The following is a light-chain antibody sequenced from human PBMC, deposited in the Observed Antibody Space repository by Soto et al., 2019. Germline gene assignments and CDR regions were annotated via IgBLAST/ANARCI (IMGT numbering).Light chain of an antibody. CDR2: KAS. V-gene: IGKV1-5*03. J-gene: IGKJ1*01. Sequence: DLQMTHSPSTLSGSVGDRVTLTCRASQTTSSWLAWYQQKPGKAPKLLIYKASTLKSGVPSRFSGSGSGTEFTLTISSLQPDDFATYYCQHYNSYSETFGQGTKVDI. CDR1: QTTSSW. CDR3: QHYNSYSET.